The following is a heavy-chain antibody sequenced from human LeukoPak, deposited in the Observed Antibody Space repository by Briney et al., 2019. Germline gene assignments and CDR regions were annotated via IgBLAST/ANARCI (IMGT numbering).Heavy chain of an antibody. V-gene: IGHV3-48*04. Sequence: SGGSLRLSCAASGFTFRSYWMSWVRQAPGKGLEWVSYISSSGSTIYYADSLKGRFTISRDNAKNSLYLQMNRLRAEDTAFYHCARVKGEGAHIDYWGQGTLVTVS. CDR1: GFTFRSYW. CDR2: ISSSGSTI. J-gene: IGHJ4*02. CDR3: ARVKGEGAHIDY. D-gene: IGHD1-26*01.